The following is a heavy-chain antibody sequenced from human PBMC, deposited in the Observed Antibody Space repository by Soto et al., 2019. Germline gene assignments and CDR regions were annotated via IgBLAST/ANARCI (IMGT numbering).Heavy chain of an antibody. CDR2: MNPNSGNT. J-gene: IGHJ4*02. V-gene: IGHV1-8*01. D-gene: IGHD4-17*01. CDR1: GYTFTSHD. Sequence: QVQLVQSGAEVKEPGASVKVSCKSSGYTFTSHDINWVRQATGQGLEWMGWMNPNSGNTGYAEKFQGRVAMTRDTSISTGYMELSRLTSDDTAVYYCARAHDSGDVDYWGQGTLVTVSS. CDR3: ARAHDSGDVDY.